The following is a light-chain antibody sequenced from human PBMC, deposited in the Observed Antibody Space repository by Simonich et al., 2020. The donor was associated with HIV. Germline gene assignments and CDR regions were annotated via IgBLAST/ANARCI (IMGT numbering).Light chain of an antibody. CDR3: QQYYITPQT. Sequence: DIVMTQSPDSLAVSLGERATINCKSSQSVLYSSNNKNYLAWYQQKAGQPPKLLIYWASTRESGVPDRFRGSGSGTDFTLTISGLQAEDVAVYYCQQYYITPQTFGQGTKVEIK. CDR1: QSVLYSSNNKNY. V-gene: IGKV4-1*01. J-gene: IGKJ1*01. CDR2: WAS.